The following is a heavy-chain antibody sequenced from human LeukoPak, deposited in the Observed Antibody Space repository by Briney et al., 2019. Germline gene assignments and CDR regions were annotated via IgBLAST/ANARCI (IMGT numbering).Heavy chain of an antibody. Sequence: SEILSLTCTVSGGSISSMSYYWAWIRRSPDKGLDWIASIYYSGGTYYNPSLKSRVTISVDTSKNRFSLNVSSVTAADTGVYYCARRVGTGNFDNWGQGTLVTVSA. CDR2: IYYSGGT. J-gene: IGHJ4*02. CDR1: GGSISSMSYY. D-gene: IGHD7-27*01. CDR3: ARRVGTGNFDN. V-gene: IGHV4-39*01.